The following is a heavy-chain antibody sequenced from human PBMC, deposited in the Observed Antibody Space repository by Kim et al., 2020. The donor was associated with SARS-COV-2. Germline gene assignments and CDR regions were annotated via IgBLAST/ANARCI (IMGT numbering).Heavy chain of an antibody. V-gene: IGHV4-59*01. CDR3: ARGPVRGVRVRFDP. J-gene: IGHJ5*02. D-gene: IGHD3-10*01. CDR2: IYYSGST. Sequence: SETLSLTCTVSGGSISSYYWSWIRQPPGKGLEWIGYIYYSGSTNYNPSLKSRVTISVDTSKNQFSLKLSSVTAADTAVYYCARGPVRGVRVRFDPWGQGTLVTVSS. CDR1: GGSISSYY.